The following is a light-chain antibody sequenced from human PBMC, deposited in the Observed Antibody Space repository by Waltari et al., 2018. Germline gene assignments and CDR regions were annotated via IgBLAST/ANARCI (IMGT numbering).Light chain of an antibody. CDR3: SSYTSSATWV. V-gene: IGLV2-14*03. CDR1: SRDIGAYDY. J-gene: IGLJ3*02. Sequence: QSALTQPASVSGSPGPSITISCTGTSRDIGAYDYVSWYHQHPGKAPKLMIYDVSNRPSGVSNRFSGSKSGNTASLTISGLQAEDEADYYCSSYTSSATWVFGGGTKLTVL. CDR2: DVS.